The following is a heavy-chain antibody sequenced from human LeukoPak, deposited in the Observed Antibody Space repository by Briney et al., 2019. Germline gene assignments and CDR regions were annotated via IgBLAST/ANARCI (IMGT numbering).Heavy chain of an antibody. Sequence: GGSLRLSCAASGFTFSSYAMSWVRRAPGKGLEWVSGVSGSAGSTYYADSVKGRFTISRDNSKNTLYLQMSSLRAEDTAVYYRAKDTRIPIVGEFDFWGQGTLVTVSS. V-gene: IGHV3-23*01. CDR2: VSGSAGST. CDR3: AKDTRIPIVGEFDF. CDR1: GFTFSSYA. D-gene: IGHD2/OR15-2a*01. J-gene: IGHJ4*02.